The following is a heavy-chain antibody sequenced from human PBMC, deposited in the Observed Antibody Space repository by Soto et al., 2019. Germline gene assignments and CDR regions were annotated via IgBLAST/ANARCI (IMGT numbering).Heavy chain of an antibody. CDR3: AGAVDRGVIINLDD. J-gene: IGHJ4*02. Sequence: SXETLSLPFTVSGGSISSSSYYWGWIRQPPGKGLEWIGSIYYSGITYYNPSLKSRVTISVDTSKNQFSLKLSSVTAADTAVYYCAGAVDRGVIINLDDWGQGTLVTVSS. CDR2: IYYSGIT. V-gene: IGHV4-39*01. CDR1: GGSISSSSYY. D-gene: IGHD3-10*01.